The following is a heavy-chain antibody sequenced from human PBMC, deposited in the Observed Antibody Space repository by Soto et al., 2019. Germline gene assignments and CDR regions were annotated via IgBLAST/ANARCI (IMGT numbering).Heavy chain of an antibody. V-gene: IGHV3-30*18. Sequence: PGGSLRLSCAASGFTFSSYGMHWVRQAPGKGLEWVAVISYDGSNKYYADSVKGRFTISRDNSKNTLYLQMNSLRAEDTAVYYCAKSARITIFGVVNYWGQGTLVTVSS. CDR3: AKSARITIFGVVNY. D-gene: IGHD3-3*01. CDR2: ISYDGSNK. CDR1: GFTFSSYG. J-gene: IGHJ4*02.